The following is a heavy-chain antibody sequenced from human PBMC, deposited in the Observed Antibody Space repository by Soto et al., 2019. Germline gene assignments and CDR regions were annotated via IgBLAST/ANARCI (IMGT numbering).Heavy chain of an antibody. V-gene: IGHV3-7*01. Sequence: GGSLRLSCAASGFTFSSYWMSWVRQAPGKGLEWVANIKQDGSEKYYVDSVKGRFTISRDNAKNSLYLQMNSLRAEDTAVYYCARDALGCVVPSDSYYMDVWGKGTTVTVSS. D-gene: IGHD2-2*01. J-gene: IGHJ6*03. CDR1: GFTFSSYW. CDR2: IKQDGSEK. CDR3: ARDALGCVVPSDSYYMDV.